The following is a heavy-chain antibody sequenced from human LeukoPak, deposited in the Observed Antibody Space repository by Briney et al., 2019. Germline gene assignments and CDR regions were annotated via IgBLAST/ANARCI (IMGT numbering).Heavy chain of an antibody. CDR2: IDNSGST. J-gene: IGHJ4*02. D-gene: IGHD6-19*01. CDR1: GGHIDSVY. CDR3: ASGAGWLIDY. Sequence: KPSETLSLTCSVSGGHIDSVYWNWIRQPPGKGLEWIGYIDNSGSTKYNPSLQSRITMSRDTSKKQFSLKLTSMTAADTAMYYCASGAGWLIDYWGQGTLVSVSS. V-gene: IGHV4-4*08.